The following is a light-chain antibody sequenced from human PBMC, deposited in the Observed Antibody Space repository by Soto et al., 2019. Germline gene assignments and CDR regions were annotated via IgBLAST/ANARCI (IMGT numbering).Light chain of an antibody. CDR2: AAS. CDR3: QQYYSYPRR. J-gene: IGKJ1*01. CDR1: QGISSY. V-gene: IGKV1-8*01. Sequence: MTQSPSTLSGSVGDRVTITCRASQGISSYLAWYQQKPGKAPKLLIYAASTLQSGVPSRFSGSGSGTDFTLTISCLQSEDFATYYCQQYYSYPRRFGQGTKVDI.